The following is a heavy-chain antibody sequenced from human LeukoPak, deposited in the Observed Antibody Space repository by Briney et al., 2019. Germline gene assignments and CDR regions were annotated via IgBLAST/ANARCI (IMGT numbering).Heavy chain of an antibody. J-gene: IGHJ4*02. D-gene: IGHD3-10*01. V-gene: IGHV4-34*01. Sequence: PSETLSLTCAVYGGSFSGYYWSWIRQPPGKGLEWIGEINHSGSTNYNPSLKSRVTISVDTSKNQFSLKLSSVTAADTAVYYCASGSPPIRYGSGSYYSKPRVLDYWGQGTLVTVSS. CDR1: GGSFSGYY. CDR3: ASGSPPIRYGSGSYYSKPRVLDY. CDR2: INHSGST.